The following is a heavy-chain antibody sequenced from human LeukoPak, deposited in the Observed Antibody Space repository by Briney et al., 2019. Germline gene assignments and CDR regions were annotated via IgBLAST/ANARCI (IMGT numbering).Heavy chain of an antibody. CDR2: IYSGGST. D-gene: IGHD5-12*01. CDR1: GFTVSSNY. J-gene: IGHJ4*02. V-gene: IGHV3-53*01. Sequence: GSLRLPCAASGFTVSSNYMSWVRQAPGKGLEWVSVIYSGGSTYYADSVKGRFTISRDNSKNTLYLQLNSLRAEDTALYYCASNLVATITQEYYFDYWGQGTLVTVSS. CDR3: ASNLVATITQEYYFDY.